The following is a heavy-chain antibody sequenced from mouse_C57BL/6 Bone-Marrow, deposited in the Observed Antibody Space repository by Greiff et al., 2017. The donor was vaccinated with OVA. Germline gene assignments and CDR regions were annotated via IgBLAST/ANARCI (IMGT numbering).Heavy chain of an antibody. CDR2: IYPGSGNT. Sequence: VQLQQSGPELVKPGASVKISCKASGYSFTSYYIHWVKQRPGQGLEWIGWIYPGSGNTKYNEKFKGKATLTADTSSSTAYMQLSSLTSEDSAVYYCASNYSNYCFDYWGQGTTLTVSS. V-gene: IGHV1-66*01. D-gene: IGHD2-5*01. CDR1: GYSFTSYY. J-gene: IGHJ2*01. CDR3: ASNYSNYCFDY.